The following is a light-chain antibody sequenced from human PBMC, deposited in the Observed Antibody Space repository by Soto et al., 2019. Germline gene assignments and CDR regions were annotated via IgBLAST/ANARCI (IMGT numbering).Light chain of an antibody. CDR1: SSDVGSYNY. Sequence: QSALTQPASVSGSPGQSITISCIGTSSDVGSYNYVSWYQQHPGKAPKLMIYEVTKRPSGVPDRFSGSKSGNTASLTVSGLLAEDEADYYCSSHAGINNVVFGGGTKVTVL. J-gene: IGLJ3*02. CDR3: SSHAGINNVV. V-gene: IGLV2-8*01. CDR2: EVT.